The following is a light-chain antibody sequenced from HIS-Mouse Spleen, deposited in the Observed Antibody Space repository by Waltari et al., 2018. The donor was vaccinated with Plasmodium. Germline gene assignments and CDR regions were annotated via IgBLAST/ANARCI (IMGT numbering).Light chain of an antibody. V-gene: IGKV3-15*01. CDR1: QSVSSN. Sequence: ELVMTQSPATRSVSPGESATLPCRASQSVSSNLAWYQQKPGQAPRLLIYGASTRATGIPARFSGSGSGTEFTLTISSLQSEDFAVYYCQQYNNWSFTFGPGTKVDIK. CDR3: QQYNNWSFT. CDR2: GAS. J-gene: IGKJ3*01.